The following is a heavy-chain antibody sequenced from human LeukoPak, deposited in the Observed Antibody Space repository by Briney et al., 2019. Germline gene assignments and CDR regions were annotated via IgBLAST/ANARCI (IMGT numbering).Heavy chain of an antibody. D-gene: IGHD4-17*01. V-gene: IGHV1-69*13. CDR2: IIPIFGTA. Sequence: SVKVSCKASGGTFSSYAINWVRQAPGQGLEWMGGIIPIFGTANYAQKFQGRVTITADESTSTAYMELSSLRSEDTAVYYCARGGYGDYVRYYYYYMDVWGKGTTVTVSS. J-gene: IGHJ6*03. CDR1: GGTFSSYA. CDR3: ARGGYGDYVRYYYYYMDV.